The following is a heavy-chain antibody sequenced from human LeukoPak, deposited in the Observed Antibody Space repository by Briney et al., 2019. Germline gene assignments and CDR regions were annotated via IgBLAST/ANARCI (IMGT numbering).Heavy chain of an antibody. CDR1: GGSLSSYY. D-gene: IGHD2-21*01. Sequence: PSETLSLTCTVSGGSLSSYYWTWLRQPPGEGLEWIGHIYYSGSTTYNPSLQSRVTISVDTSKNQFSLRLTSVTAADTAVYYCSRFTLDVVSSNWYFDLWGRGTLVTVSS. V-gene: IGHV4-59*08. CDR2: IYYSGST. CDR3: SRFTLDVVSSNWYFDL. J-gene: IGHJ2*01.